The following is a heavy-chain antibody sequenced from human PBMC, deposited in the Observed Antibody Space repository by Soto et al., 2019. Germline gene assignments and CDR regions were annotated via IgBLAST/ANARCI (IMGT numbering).Heavy chain of an antibody. CDR1: GYTFTSYG. V-gene: IGHV1-18*01. CDR3: ARDGSLIAAAGFDAFDI. D-gene: IGHD6-13*01. Sequence: ASVKVSCKASGYTFTSYGISWVRQAPGQGLEWMGWISAYNGNTNYAQKLQGRVTMTTDTSTSTAYMELRSLRSDDTAVYYCARDGSLIAAAGFDAFDIGGQGTMVPVS. CDR2: ISAYNGNT. J-gene: IGHJ3*02.